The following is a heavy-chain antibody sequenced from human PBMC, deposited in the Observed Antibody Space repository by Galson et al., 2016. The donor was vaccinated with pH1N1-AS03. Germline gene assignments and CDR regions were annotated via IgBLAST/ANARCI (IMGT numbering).Heavy chain of an antibody. J-gene: IGHJ3*01. D-gene: IGHD2-21*01. CDR3: AKAFFWQQRVEVEAFDV. V-gene: IGHV3-74*01. CDR2: IPGDESIT. Sequence: SLRLSCAASGFTFSHYTMHWVRQAPGRGLVWVSRIPGDESITTYADSVKGRFTISRDNAKNTVQLQMNGLRAEDTAVYYCAKAFFWQQRVEVEAFDVWGQGTMVTVSS. CDR1: GFTFSHYT.